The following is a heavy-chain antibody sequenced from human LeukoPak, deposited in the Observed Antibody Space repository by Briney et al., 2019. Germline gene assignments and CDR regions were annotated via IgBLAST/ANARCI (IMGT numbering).Heavy chain of an antibody. V-gene: IGHV4-38-2*02. CDR2: IYHSGST. Sequence: SETLSLTCTVSGYSISSGYYWGWIRQPPGKGLEWIGSIYHSGSTYYNPSLKSRVTISVDTSKNQFSLKLSSVTAADTAVYYCAGQAVAGPFDYWGQGTLVTVSS. CDR3: AGQAVAGPFDY. J-gene: IGHJ4*02. D-gene: IGHD6-19*01. CDR1: GYSISSGYY.